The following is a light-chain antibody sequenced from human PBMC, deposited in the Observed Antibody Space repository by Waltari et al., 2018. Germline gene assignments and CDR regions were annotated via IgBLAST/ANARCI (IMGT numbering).Light chain of an antibody. CDR3: QQYNTDFFT. CDR2: KAS. V-gene: IGKV1-5*03. CDR1: QSISTW. Sequence: DIQMTQSPSTLSASVGDRVTITCRASQSISTWLAWYQQKPGKAPNLLIYKASYLESGVPSRFSDSGSGTEFTLTISSLQPDDFATYYCQQYNTDFFTFGPGTKVDIK. J-gene: IGKJ3*01.